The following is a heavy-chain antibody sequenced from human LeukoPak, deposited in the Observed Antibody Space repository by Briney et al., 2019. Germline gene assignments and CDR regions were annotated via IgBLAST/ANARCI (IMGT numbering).Heavy chain of an antibody. D-gene: IGHD5-24*01. CDR3: ARPDGGRWLQPLDY. J-gene: IGHJ4*02. V-gene: IGHV1-2*02. CDR1: GYTFTGYY. Sequence: GASVKVSCKASGYTFTGYYMHWVRQAPGQGLEWMGWINPNSGGTNYAQKFQGRVTMTRDTSISTAYMELSRLRSEDTAVYYCARPDGGRWLQPLDYWGQGTLVTVSS. CDR2: INPNSGGT.